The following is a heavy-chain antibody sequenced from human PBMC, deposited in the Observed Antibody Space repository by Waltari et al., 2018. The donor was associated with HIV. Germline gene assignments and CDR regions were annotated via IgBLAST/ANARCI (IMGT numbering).Heavy chain of an antibody. Sequence: EVRLVESGGGLVQPGGSLRLSCAASGFTFSSSWMTWVRQAPGKGLEWGANIKEDGSEIHYVDSVKGRFTISRDNAKNSLYLQMSSLRAEDTAVYYCARRQQLTDWGQGTLVTVSS. J-gene: IGHJ4*02. D-gene: IGHD6-13*01. V-gene: IGHV3-7*01. CDR2: IKEDGSEI. CDR1: GFTFSSSW. CDR3: ARRQQLTD.